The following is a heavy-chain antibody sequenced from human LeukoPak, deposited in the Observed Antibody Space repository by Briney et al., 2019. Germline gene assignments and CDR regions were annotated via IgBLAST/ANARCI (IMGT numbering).Heavy chain of an antibody. V-gene: IGHV4-59*01. CDR1: GGSISSYY. Sequence: SETLSLTCTVSGGSISSYYWSWIRQPPGKGLEWIGYIYYSGSTNYNPSLKSRVTISVDTSKYQFSLKLSSVTAADTAVYYCARARGVVVPAADAFDIWGQGTMVTVSS. CDR2: IYYSGST. J-gene: IGHJ3*02. CDR3: ARARGVVVPAADAFDI. D-gene: IGHD2-2*01.